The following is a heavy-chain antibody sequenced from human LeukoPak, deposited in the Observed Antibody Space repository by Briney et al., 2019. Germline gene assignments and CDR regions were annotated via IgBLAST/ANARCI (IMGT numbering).Heavy chain of an antibody. D-gene: IGHD5-18*01. V-gene: IGHV3-11*06. J-gene: IGHJ4*02. CDR1: GFTFTDYY. CDR2: IDISGSYT. Sequence: GGSLRLSCAASGFTFTDYYMSWIRQAPGKGLEWVSYIDISGSYTNYADSVKGRFTISRDNAENSLYLQMNSLRAEDTAVYYCARDRSAVEDYWGQGALVTVSS. CDR3: ARDRSAVEDY.